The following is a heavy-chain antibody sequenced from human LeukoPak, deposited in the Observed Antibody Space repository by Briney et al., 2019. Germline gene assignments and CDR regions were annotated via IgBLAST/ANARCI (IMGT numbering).Heavy chain of an antibody. CDR3: AKRYNSAPDY. D-gene: IGHD6-19*01. CDR2: ISGSGVST. Sequence: PGGSLRLSCAASGFTFSNYAMNWVRQAPEKGLEWVSTISGSGVSTYYADSVKGRFTISRDNSKNTLDLQMNSLRAEDTAVYYCAKRYNSAPDYCARGTLVTVSS. CDR1: GFTFSNYA. J-gene: IGHJ4*02. V-gene: IGHV3-23*01.